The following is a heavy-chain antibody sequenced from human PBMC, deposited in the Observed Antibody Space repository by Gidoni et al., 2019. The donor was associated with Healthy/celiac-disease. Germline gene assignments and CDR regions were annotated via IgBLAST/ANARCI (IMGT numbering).Heavy chain of an antibody. V-gene: IGHV3-30*01. Sequence: ISRDNSKNTLYLQMNSLRAEDTAVYYCARGQGHRSGGDWFDPWGQGTLVTVSS. CDR3: ARGQGHRSGGDWFDP. D-gene: IGHD3-10*01. J-gene: IGHJ5*02.